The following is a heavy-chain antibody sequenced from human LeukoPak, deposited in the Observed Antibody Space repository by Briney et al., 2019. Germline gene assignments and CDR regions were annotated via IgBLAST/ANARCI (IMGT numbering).Heavy chain of an antibody. CDR2: ISSSSSTI. D-gene: IGHD6-19*01. Sequence: GGSLRPSCAASGFTFSSYSMNWVRQAPGKGLEWVSYISSSSSTIYYADPVKGRFTISRDNAKNSLYLQMNSLRAEDTAVYYCARGSSGWSVDYWGQGTLVTVSS. V-gene: IGHV3-48*04. CDR1: GFTFSSYS. J-gene: IGHJ4*02. CDR3: ARGSSGWSVDY.